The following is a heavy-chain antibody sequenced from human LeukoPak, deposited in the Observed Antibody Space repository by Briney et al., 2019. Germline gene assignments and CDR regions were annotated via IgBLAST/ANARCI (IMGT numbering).Heavy chain of an antibody. CDR3: ARGGGSSWRFGY. CDR2: IYHSGST. V-gene: IGHV4-38-2*01. J-gene: IGHJ4*02. D-gene: IGHD1-26*01. CDR1: GYSISSGYY. Sequence: PSKTLSLTCGVSGYSISSGYYWGWIRQPPGKGLEWIGSIYHSGSTYYNPSLKSRVTISVDTSKNQFSLKLSSVTAADTAVYYCARGGGSSWRFGYWGQGTLVTVSS.